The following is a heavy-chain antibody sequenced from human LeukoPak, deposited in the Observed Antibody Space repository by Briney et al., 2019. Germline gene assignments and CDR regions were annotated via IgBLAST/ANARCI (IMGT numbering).Heavy chain of an antibody. CDR1: GGTFSSYA. CDR2: IIPIFGTA. J-gene: IGHJ4*02. V-gene: IGHV1-69*13. D-gene: IGHD6-6*01. Sequence: ASVKVSCKASGGTFSSYAISWVRQAPGQGLEWMGGIIPIFGTANYAQKFQGRVTITADESTSTAYMELSSLRSEDTAVYYCARDGGIAARYYFDYWGQGTLVTVSS. CDR3: ARDGGIAARYYFDY.